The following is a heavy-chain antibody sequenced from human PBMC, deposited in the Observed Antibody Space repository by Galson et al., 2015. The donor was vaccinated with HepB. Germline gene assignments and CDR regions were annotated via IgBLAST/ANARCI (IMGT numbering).Heavy chain of an antibody. Sequence: LSLTCTVSGGSISSYYWSWIRQPPGKGLEWIGYIYYSGSTNYNPSLKSRVTMSVDTSKNQFSLRLSSVTAADTAVYFCARGITGSEADFDCWGLGTLVTVSS. V-gene: IGHV4-59*01. J-gene: IGHJ4*02. D-gene: IGHD1-26*01. CDR3: ARGITGSEADFDC. CDR1: GGSISSYY. CDR2: IYYSGST.